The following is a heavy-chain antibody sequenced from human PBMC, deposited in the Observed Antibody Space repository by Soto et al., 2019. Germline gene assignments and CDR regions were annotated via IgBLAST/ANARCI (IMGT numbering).Heavy chain of an antibody. D-gene: IGHD3-22*01. CDR2: IYYSGST. CDR3: ARAQGDYYDSSGYRFDY. J-gene: IGHJ4*02. V-gene: IGHV4-61*01. CDR1: GGSVSSGSYY. Sequence: SETLSLTCTVSGGSVSSGSYYWSWIRQPPGKGLEWIGYIYYSGSTDYNPSLKSRVTISVDTSKNQFSLKLSSVTAADTAVYYCARAQGDYYDSSGYRFDYWGQGTLVTISS.